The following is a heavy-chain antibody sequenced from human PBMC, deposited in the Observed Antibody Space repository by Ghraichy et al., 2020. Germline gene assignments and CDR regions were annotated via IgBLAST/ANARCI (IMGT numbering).Heavy chain of an antibody. V-gene: IGHV1-18*01. J-gene: IGHJ4*02. CDR1: GYTFTSYG. D-gene: IGHD5-18*01. CDR3: AREERVRVTAMITSRYFDN. CDR2: ISVYNGDT. Sequence: ASVKVSCKASGYTFTSYGISWVRQAPGQGLEWMGWISVYNGDTKYAQKVQGRVTMTTDTSTSTAYMELRSLRSDDTAVYYCAREERVRVTAMITSRYFDNWGQGTLVTVSS.